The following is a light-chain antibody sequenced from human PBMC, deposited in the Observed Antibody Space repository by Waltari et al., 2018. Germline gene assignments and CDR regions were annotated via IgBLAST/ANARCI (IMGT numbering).Light chain of an antibody. CDR1: QDISRA. Sequence: TCRASQDISRALAWYQQRPGKAPNLLIYDASTLESGVPSRFSGSGSGTDFTLTTNSLQPEDFATYYCQQFNDYLFTFGPGTKVDIK. CDR2: DAS. J-gene: IGKJ3*01. CDR3: QQFNDYLFT. V-gene: IGKV1D-13*01.